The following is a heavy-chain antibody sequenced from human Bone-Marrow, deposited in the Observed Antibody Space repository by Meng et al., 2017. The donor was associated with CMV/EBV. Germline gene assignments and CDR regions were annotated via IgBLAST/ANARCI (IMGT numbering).Heavy chain of an antibody. D-gene: IGHD6-13*01. CDR3: ARGATGYSSLNWFDP. CDR2: INPNSGGT. V-gene: IGHV1-2*02. CDR1: GYTFTGYY. J-gene: IGHJ5*02. Sequence: ASVKVSCKASGYTFTGYYMHWVRQAPGQGLEWMGWINPNSGGTNYAQKFQGRVTMTRDTSISTAYMELSRLRSDDTAVYYCARGATGYSSLNWFDPWGQGTLVTSPQ.